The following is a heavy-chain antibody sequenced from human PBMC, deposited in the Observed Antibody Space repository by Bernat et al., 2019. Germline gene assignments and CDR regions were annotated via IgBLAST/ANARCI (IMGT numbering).Heavy chain of an antibody. D-gene: IGHD2-2*01. CDR1: GFTFSSYG. CDR3: AEEPVNVVVPDAKHDYYGMDV. V-gene: IGHV3-30*18. CDR2: ISYDGSNK. Sequence: VQLVESGGGVVQPGRSLRLSCAASGFTFSSYGMHWVRQAPGKGLEWVAVISYDGSNKYYADSVKGRFSISRDNCKNTLYLQMNSLRAEDTAMYYCAEEPVNVVVPDAKHDYYGMDVWGQGTTVTVSS. J-gene: IGHJ6*02.